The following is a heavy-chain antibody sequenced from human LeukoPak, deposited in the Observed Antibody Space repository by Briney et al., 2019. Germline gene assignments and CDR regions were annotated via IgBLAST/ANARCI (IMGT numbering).Heavy chain of an antibody. CDR3: ARERPRNYYGSGQFDY. CDR2: IYYSGST. Sequence: SETLSLTCTVSGGSISSCSYYWGWIRQPPGKGLEWIGSIYYSGSTYYNPSLKSRVTISVDTSKNQFSLKLSSVTAADTAVYYCARERPRNYYGSGQFDYWGQGTLVTVSS. D-gene: IGHD3-10*01. V-gene: IGHV4-39*07. CDR1: GGSISSCSYY. J-gene: IGHJ4*02.